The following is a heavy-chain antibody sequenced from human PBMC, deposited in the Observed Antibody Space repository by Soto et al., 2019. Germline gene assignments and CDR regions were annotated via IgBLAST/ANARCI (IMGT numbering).Heavy chain of an antibody. D-gene: IGHD3-10*01. V-gene: IGHV3-30*04. J-gene: IGHJ4*02. CDR3: AETPWGSYGSGSYLGY. Sequence: PGGSLRLSCAASGFTLTTFAMHWFRRAPGKGLEWVALISNDGSNKYQADSVKGRFTISRDVSKNTLYLQMNSLRAEDTAVYYCAETPWGSYGSGSYLGYWGQGTLVTVSS. CDR1: GFTLTTFA. CDR2: ISNDGSNK.